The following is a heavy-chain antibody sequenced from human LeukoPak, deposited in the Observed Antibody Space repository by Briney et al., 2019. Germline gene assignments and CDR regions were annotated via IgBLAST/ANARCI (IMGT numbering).Heavy chain of an antibody. J-gene: IGHJ6*04. V-gene: IGHV1-69*01. CDR3: ARGEIVVVPAAMGGYYGMDV. CDR2: IIPIFGTA. CDR1: AGTFSSYA. D-gene: IGHD2-2*01. Sequence: SVTVSCQASAGTFSSYAISWVRQPPGQGLEWVGGIIPIFGTANYAQKFQGRVTITADESTSTAYMELSSLRSEDTAVYYCARGEIVVVPAAMGGYYGMDVWGKGTTVTVSS.